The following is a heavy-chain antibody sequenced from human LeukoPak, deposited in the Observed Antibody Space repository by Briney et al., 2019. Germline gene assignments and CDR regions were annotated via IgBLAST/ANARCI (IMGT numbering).Heavy chain of an antibody. J-gene: IGHJ5*02. CDR2: IYYSGST. D-gene: IGHD6-19*01. CDR3: ARTFIAVAGKRFDP. CDR1: GGSISSSSYY. V-gene: IGHV4-39*01. Sequence: PSETLSLTCTVSGGSISSSSYYWGWIRQPPGKGLEWIGSIYYSGSTYYNPSLKSRATISVDTSKNQFSLKLSSVTAADTAVYYCARTFIAVAGKRFDPRGQGTLVTVSS.